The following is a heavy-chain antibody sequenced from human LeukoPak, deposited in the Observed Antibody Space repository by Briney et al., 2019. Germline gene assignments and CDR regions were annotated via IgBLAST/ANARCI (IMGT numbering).Heavy chain of an antibody. D-gene: IGHD2-2*01. CDR1: RFTVSANH. CDR3: ARGHCSSTSCYAFDY. CDR2: IDNDGST. V-gene: IGHV3-66*01. J-gene: IGHJ4*02. Sequence: GGSLRLSCAASRFTVSANHMSWVRQAPGKGLEWVSIIDNDGSTNYADSVKGRFTISRDSSKNTVYLQMNSLRVEDTAVYYCARGHCSSTSCYAFDYWGQGTLVTVSS.